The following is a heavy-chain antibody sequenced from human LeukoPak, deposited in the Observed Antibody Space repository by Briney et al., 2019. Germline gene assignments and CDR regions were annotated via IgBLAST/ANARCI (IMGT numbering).Heavy chain of an antibody. Sequence: GGSLRLSCAVSGFTFSRYYMSWVRQAPGKGLEWVGNIKDDGSEKYYGDSVKGRFTISRDNAKNSLHLQMNSLRAEDTAVYYCVRETQSGITEFESWGQESLVTVS. J-gene: IGHJ4*02. V-gene: IGHV3-7*01. D-gene: IGHD3-10*01. CDR3: VRETQSGITEFES. CDR2: IKDDGSEK. CDR1: GFTFSRYY.